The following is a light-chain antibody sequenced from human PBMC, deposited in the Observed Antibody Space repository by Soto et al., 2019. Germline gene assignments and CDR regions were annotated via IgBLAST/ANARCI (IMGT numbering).Light chain of an antibody. CDR1: QSVSSN. Sequence: EIVMTQSPATLSVSPGERATLSCRASQSVSSNLAWYQQKPGQAPRLLIYGASTRATGVPARFSGSGSGTEFTLTISSLQSEDFAVYYCQQYSAWWTFGQGTTVEIK. CDR3: QQYSAWWT. CDR2: GAS. V-gene: IGKV3-15*01. J-gene: IGKJ1*01.